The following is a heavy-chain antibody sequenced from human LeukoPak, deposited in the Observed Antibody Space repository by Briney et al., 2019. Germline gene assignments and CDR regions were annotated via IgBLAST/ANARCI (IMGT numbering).Heavy chain of an antibody. CDR2: ISGSGGST. CDR3: AKDAYYDFWSGYPPHY. V-gene: IGHV3-23*01. Sequence: PGGSLRLSCAASGFTPMSYAMSWVRQAPGKGLEWVSAISGSGGSTYYADSVKGRFSISRDNSKNTLYVQMNSLRAEDTAVYYCAKDAYYDFWSGYPPHYWGQGTLVTVSS. CDR1: GFTPMSYA. D-gene: IGHD3-3*01. J-gene: IGHJ4*02.